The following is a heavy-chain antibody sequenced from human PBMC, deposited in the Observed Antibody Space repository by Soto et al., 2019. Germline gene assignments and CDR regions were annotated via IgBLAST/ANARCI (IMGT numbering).Heavy chain of an antibody. CDR2: INPSGGST. CDR3: AREPLERYGDYKPLYYYYGMDV. J-gene: IGHJ6*02. CDR1: GYTFTSYY. D-gene: IGHD4-17*01. V-gene: IGHV1-46*01. Sequence: ASVKVSCKASGYTFTSYYMHWVRQAPGQGLEWMGIINPSGGSTSYAQKFQGRVTMTRDTSTSTVYMELSSLRSEDTAVYYCAREPLERYGDYKPLYYYYGMDVWGQGTTVTVSS.